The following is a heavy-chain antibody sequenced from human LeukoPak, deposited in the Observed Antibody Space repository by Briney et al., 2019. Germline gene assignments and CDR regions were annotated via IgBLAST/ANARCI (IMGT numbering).Heavy chain of an antibody. Sequence: QPGGSLRLSCTASGFTFSDFAMNWVRQAPGRGLEWVSIISGTGDTTYYADSVKGRLTTSRDNSKNTSYLQINSLRAEDTAIYYCAKDADGDYMDFLPQYYGLDVWGPGTTVIVSS. V-gene: IGHV3-23*01. CDR1: GFTFSDFA. CDR3: AKDADGDYMDFLPQYYGLDV. D-gene: IGHD4-17*01. J-gene: IGHJ6*02. CDR2: ISGTGDTT.